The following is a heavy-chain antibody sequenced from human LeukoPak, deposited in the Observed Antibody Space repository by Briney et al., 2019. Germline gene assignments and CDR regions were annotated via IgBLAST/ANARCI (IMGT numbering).Heavy chain of an antibody. CDR2: ISNDGNTK. J-gene: IGHJ4*02. V-gene: IGHV3-30*14. CDR1: RFTFRTYT. CDR3: ARSLPATREPQAIDY. Sequence: GGSLRLSCTASRFTFRTYTMHCGRQAPGKGLEWVTVISNDGNTKHYADSVKGGFTISRDNSKNSLYLQMNSLRAEDTAFYSCARSLPATREPQAIDYWGEGTLVTVSS. D-gene: IGHD2-2*01.